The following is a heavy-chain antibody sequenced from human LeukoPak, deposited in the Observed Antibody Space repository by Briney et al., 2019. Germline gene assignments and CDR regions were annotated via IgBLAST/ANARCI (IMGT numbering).Heavy chain of an antibody. Sequence: GASVKVSCKASGGTFSSYAISWVRQAPGQGLEWMGGIIPIFGTANYAQKFQGRVTINTDESTSTAYMELSSLRSEDTAVYYCASTRSGYSGYDYLYYYMDVWGKGTTVTVSS. CDR3: ASTRSGYSGYDYLYYYMDV. V-gene: IGHV1-69*05. D-gene: IGHD5-12*01. J-gene: IGHJ6*03. CDR2: IIPIFGTA. CDR1: GGTFSSYA.